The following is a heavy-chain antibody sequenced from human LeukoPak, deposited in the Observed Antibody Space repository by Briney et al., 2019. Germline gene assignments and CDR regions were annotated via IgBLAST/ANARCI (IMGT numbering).Heavy chain of an antibody. Sequence: GASVKVSCKASGYTFTSYDINWVRQATGQGLEWMGWMNPNSGNTGYAQKFQGRVTMTRNASISTAYMELSSLRSEDTAVYYCARGLTMVRGVIIPYWGQGTLVTVSS. D-gene: IGHD3-10*01. V-gene: IGHV1-8*01. CDR3: ARGLTMVRGVIIPY. CDR2: MNPNSGNT. CDR1: GYTFTSYD. J-gene: IGHJ4*02.